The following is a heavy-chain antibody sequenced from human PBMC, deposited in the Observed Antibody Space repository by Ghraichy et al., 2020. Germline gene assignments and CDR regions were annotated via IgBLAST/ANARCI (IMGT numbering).Heavy chain of an antibody. CDR3: ARGDIVATISYYYYYMDV. V-gene: IGHV1-69*06. D-gene: IGHD5-12*01. Sequence: SVKVSCKASGGTFSSYAISWVRQAPGQGLEWMGGIIPIFGTANYAQKFQGRVTITADKSTSTAYMELSSLRSEDTAVYYCARGDIVATISYYYYYMDVWGKGTTVTVSS. CDR2: IIPIFGTA. J-gene: IGHJ6*03. CDR1: GGTFSSYA.